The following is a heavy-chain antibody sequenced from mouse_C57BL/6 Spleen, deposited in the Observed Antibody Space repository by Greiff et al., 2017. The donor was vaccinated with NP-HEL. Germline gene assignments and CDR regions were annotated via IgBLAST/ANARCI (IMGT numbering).Heavy chain of an antibody. D-gene: IGHD1-1*01. V-gene: IGHV1-55*01. J-gene: IGHJ1*03. CDR1: GYTFTSYW. CDR2: IYPGSGST. CDR3: ARYGSSYHWYFDV. Sequence: QVQLQQPGAELVKPGASVKMSCKASGYTFTSYWITWVKQRPGQGLEWIGDIYPGSGSTNYHEKFKSKATLTVDTSSSTAYMQLSSMTSEDSAVYYCARYGSSYHWYFDVWGTGTTVTVSS.